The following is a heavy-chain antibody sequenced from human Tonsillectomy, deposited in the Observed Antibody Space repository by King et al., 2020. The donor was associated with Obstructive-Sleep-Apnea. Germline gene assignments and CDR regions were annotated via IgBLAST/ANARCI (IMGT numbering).Heavy chain of an antibody. V-gene: IGHV4-39*07. D-gene: IGHD2-21*02. J-gene: IGHJ5*02. CDR1: GGSISSSSYY. CDR2: IYYSGST. CDR3: ARIGLVTAPLGGWFDP. Sequence: QLQESGPGLVKPSETLSLTCTVSGGSISSSSYYWGWIRQPPGKGLEWIGSIYYSGSTYYNPSLKSRVTISVDTSKNQFSLKLSSVTAADTAVYYCARIGLVTAPLGGWFDPWGQGTLLTVSS.